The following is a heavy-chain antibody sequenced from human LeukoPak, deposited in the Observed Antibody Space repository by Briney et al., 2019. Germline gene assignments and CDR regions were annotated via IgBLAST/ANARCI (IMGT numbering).Heavy chain of an antibody. J-gene: IGHJ4*02. Sequence: SGGSLRLSCVASGFTFDDYAMHWVRQVPGKGLEWVSLITWNGGSTHYSDSVKGRFRISRDNSKNSLFLHMDSLTTADTALYFCAKDSGSYFDSWGQGSLVIVSS. V-gene: IGHV3-43*01. CDR2: ITWNGGST. D-gene: IGHD2-15*01. CDR3: AKDSGSYFDS. CDR1: GFTFDDYA.